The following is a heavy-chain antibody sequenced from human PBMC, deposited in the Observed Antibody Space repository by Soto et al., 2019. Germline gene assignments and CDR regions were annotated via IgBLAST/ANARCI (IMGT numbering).Heavy chain of an antibody. V-gene: IGHV4-39*01. CDR2: IYYSGST. D-gene: IGHD3-3*01. CDR1: GGSISSSSYY. J-gene: IGHJ6*02. Sequence: LSLTCTVSGGSISSSSYYWGWIRQPPGKGLEWIGSIYYSGSTYYNPSLKSRVTISVDTSKNQFSLKLSSVTAADTAVYYCASHPSFYFFWSGYYLNYYYGMDVWGQGTTVTVSS. CDR3: ASHPSFYFFWSGYYLNYYYGMDV.